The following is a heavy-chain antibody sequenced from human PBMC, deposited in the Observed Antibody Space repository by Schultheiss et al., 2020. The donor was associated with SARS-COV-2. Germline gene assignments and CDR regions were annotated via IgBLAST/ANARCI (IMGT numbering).Heavy chain of an antibody. J-gene: IGHJ3*02. CDR2: ISSNGGST. CDR3: VKFEQSRYGVKAGDAFDI. V-gene: IGHV3-64D*06. Sequence: GGSLRLSCSASGFTFSSYAMNWVRQAPGKGLEYVSAISSNGGSTYYADSVKGRFTISRDNSKNTLYLQMSSLRAEDTAVYYCVKFEQSRYGVKAGDAFDIWGQGTMVTVSS. D-gene: IGHD4-23*01. CDR1: GFTFSSYA.